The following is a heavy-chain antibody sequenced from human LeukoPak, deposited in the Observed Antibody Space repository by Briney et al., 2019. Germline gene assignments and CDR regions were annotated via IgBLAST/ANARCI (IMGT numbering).Heavy chain of an antibody. J-gene: IGHJ6*02. CDR2: IVGSGGDT. V-gene: IGHV3-23*01. D-gene: IGHD2-2*01. CDR3: VKDRPCETCMPMDA. CDR1: GFTFSSYG. Sequence: GGSLRLSCAASGFTFSSYGMSWVRQAPGKGLEWVSVIVGSGGDTDFADSVKGRFTISRDNSKNTLYLQMNSLRAEDTAVYFCVKDRPCETCMPMDAWGQGTTVTVSS.